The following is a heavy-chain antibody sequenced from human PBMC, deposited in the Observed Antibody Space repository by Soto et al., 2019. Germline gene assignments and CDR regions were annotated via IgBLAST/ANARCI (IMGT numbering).Heavy chain of an antibody. Sequence: EVQLLESGGGLLQPWGSLRLSCSASGFTFNNYAMAWVRQAPGEGLEWVSGISGSGATPYYADSVKGRFTISRDNSKNTLFLQMNSLSAEDTAVYFCAKAGYCTGVSCYFYYFDSWGQGTLVTVSS. CDR3: AKAGYCTGVSCYFYYFDS. V-gene: IGHV3-23*01. CDR2: ISGSGATP. CDR1: GFTFNNYA. D-gene: IGHD2-15*01. J-gene: IGHJ4*02.